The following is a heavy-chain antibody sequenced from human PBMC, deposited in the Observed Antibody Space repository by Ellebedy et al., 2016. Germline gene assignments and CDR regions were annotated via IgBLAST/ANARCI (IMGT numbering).Heavy chain of an antibody. V-gene: IGHV1-69*06. J-gene: IGHJ4*01. D-gene: IGHD3-22*01. CDR2: IIPIFGTA. CDR3: ARRSGNYAPFDQ. Sequence: SVKVSCXASGGTFSSYAISWVRQAPGQGLEWMGGIIPIFGTANYAQKFQGRVTITADKSTSTAYMELSSLRSEDTAVYYCARRSGNYAPFDQWGQGTLVTVSS. CDR1: GGTFSSYA.